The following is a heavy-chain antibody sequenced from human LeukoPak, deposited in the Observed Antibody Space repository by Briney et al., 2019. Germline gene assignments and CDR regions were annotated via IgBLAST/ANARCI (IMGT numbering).Heavy chain of an antibody. Sequence: GGSLRLSCAASRFTFSNSAMHWARQAPGKGLEWVASINHNGNVNYYVDSVKGRFTISRDNAKNSLYLQMSSLRAEDTAVYFCARGGGLDVWGQGATVTVSS. CDR2: INHNGNVN. V-gene: IGHV3-7*03. D-gene: IGHD3-16*01. J-gene: IGHJ6*02. CDR3: ARGGGLDV. CDR1: RFTFSNSA.